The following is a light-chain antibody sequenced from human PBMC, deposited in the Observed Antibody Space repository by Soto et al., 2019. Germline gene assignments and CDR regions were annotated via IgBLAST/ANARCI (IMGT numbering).Light chain of an antibody. CDR1: QSSSW. V-gene: IGKV1-5*03. J-gene: IGKJ1*01. CDR3: QQYNSYPWT. CDR2: KAS. Sequence: DLQMTQSPSTLSASVGDRVTITCRASQSSSWLAWYQQKPGKAPKLLIYKASSLESGVPSRFSGSGSGKEFTLTISSLQPDDFATYYCQQYNSYPWTFGQGTKVEIK.